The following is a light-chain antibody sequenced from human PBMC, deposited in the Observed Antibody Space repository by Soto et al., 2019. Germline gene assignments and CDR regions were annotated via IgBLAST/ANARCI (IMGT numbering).Light chain of an antibody. Sequence: EIMLTQSPGTLSLSVGERATLSCRASESVSTNYLAWYQQKPGQAPRLLISGASSRATGIPDRFSGSGSGADFTLTVNRLQPEDFALYYCQHYASVPLTFGGGTKVEIK. V-gene: IGKV3-20*01. J-gene: IGKJ4*01. CDR1: ESVSTNY. CDR2: GAS. CDR3: QHYASVPLT.